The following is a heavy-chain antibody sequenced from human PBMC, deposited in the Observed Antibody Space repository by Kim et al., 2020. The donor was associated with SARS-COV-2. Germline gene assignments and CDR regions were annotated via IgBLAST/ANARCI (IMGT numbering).Heavy chain of an antibody. CDR2: IYYTGST. D-gene: IGHD1-26*01. V-gene: IGHV4-39*01. CDR1: GGSISSSTDY. J-gene: IGHJ4*01. Sequence: SETLSLTCTVSGGSISSSTDYWGWIRQAPGKGLEWIGNIYYTGSTHYNPSLRSRVTISVDTSKNQFSLHLSSVTAADTAVFYRARHQRELLPPPSDY. CDR3: ARHQRELLPPPSDY.